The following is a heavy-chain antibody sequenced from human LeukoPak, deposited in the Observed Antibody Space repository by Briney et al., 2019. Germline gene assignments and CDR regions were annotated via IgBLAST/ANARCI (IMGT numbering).Heavy chain of an antibody. J-gene: IGHJ4*02. D-gene: IGHD3-10*01. V-gene: IGHV3-15*01. Sequence: PGGSLRLSRAASGFTFSNAWMSWVRQAPGKGLEWVGRIKSKTDGGTTDYAAPVEGRFTISRDDSKNTLYLQMNSLKTEDTAVYYCTTTYYYGSGSYGTDFDYWGQGTLVTVSS. CDR3: TTTYYYGSGSYGTDFDY. CDR1: GFTFSNAW. CDR2: IKSKTDGGTT.